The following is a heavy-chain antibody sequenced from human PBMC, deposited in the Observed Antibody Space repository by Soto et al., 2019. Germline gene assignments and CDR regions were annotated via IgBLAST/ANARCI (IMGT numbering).Heavy chain of an antibody. D-gene: IGHD1-26*01. CDR3: ARDQGEWDLLSNWFDH. Sequence: GGSLRLSCAASGFTVSDYYMSWIRQAPGKGLEWVSYISSSGSTIYYADSVKGRFTISRDNAKNSLYLQMNSLRAEDTAVYYCARDQGEWDLLSNWFDHWGQGTLVTVSS. CDR2: ISSSGSTI. J-gene: IGHJ5*02. CDR1: GFTVSDYY. V-gene: IGHV3-11*01.